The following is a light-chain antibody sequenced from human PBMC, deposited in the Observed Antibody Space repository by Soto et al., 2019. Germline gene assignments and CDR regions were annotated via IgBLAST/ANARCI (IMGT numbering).Light chain of an antibody. J-gene: IGLJ1*01. V-gene: IGLV1-47*02. CDR1: SSNIGSNY. Sequence: QSVLTQPPSASGTPGQRVTISCSGSSSNIGSNYVYWYQQLPGTAPKLLIYSNNQRPSGVPDRFSGSKSGTSASLAISGLRSEDEAYYYCAAWDDSLSGRVFGTGTKVAVL. CDR3: AAWDDSLSGRV. CDR2: SNN.